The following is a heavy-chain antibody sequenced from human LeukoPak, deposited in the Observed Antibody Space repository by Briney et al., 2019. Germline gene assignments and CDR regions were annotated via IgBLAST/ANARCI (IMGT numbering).Heavy chain of an antibody. V-gene: IGHV3-23*01. Sequence: GGSLRLSCAASGFTFSSYGMSWVRQTPGKGLEWVSAISGSGDSTYYADSVRGRFTISRDNSKNTLYLQMNSLRAEDTAVYYCASCGSGSYATYWGQGTLVTVSS. CDR2: ISGSGDST. D-gene: IGHD3-10*01. CDR1: GFTFSSYG. CDR3: ASCGSGSYATY. J-gene: IGHJ4*02.